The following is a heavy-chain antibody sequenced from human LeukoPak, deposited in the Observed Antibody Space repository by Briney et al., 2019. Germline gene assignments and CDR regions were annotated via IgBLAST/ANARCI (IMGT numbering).Heavy chain of an antibody. J-gene: IGHJ3*02. CDR3: ARSPTDYGDYVAFDI. CDR2: INPNSGGT. D-gene: IGHD4-17*01. CDR1: GYTFTGYY. Sequence: ASVKVSCKASGYTFTGYYMHWVRQAPGQGLEWMGWINPNSGGTNYAQKFQGRVTMTRDTSISTAYMELSRLRSDDTAVYYCARSPTDYGDYVAFDIWGQGTMVTVSS. V-gene: IGHV1-2*02.